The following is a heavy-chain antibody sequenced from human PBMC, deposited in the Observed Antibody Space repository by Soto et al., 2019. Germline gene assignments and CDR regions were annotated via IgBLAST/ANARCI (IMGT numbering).Heavy chain of an antibody. J-gene: IGHJ6*02. CDR2: IIPIFGTA. CDR1: GGTFSSYA. Sequence: ASVKVSCKASGGTFSSYAISWVRQAPGQGLEWMGGIIPIFGTANYAQKFQGRVTITADKSTSTAYTELSSLRSEDTAVYYCARGYCSSTSCFRHGMDVWGQGTTVTVSS. CDR3: ARGYCSSTSCFRHGMDV. D-gene: IGHD2-2*01. V-gene: IGHV1-69*06.